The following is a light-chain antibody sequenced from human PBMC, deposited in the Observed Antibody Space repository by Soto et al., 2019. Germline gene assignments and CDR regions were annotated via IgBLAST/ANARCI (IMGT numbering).Light chain of an antibody. CDR1: QSVSNNY. J-gene: IGKJ4*01. CDR2: GAS. Sequence: EIVLTQSPGTLSLSPGERATLSCRASQSVSNNYLAWYQLKPGQAPRFLIYGASNRATGIPDRFSGSGSGTDFTLTISSLQSEDFAVYYCQQYHDWPPLTFGGGTKVDIK. V-gene: IGKV3-20*01. CDR3: QQYHDWPPLT.